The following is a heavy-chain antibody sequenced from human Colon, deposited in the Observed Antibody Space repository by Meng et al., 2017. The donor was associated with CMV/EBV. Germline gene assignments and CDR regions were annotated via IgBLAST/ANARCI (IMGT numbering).Heavy chain of an antibody. D-gene: IGHD3-10*01. J-gene: IGHJ4*02. Sequence: QVHLGQTGVKVRKPGATVEVSCKAFPDTISEYYMYWVRQAPGNGLDWMGWINPNSGVTYYAQNLLGRVTRTEDTSIGTAFMELNWLTSDDTAVYYCARDRAILPWFDGSDIWGQGTLVTVSS. CDR2: INPNSGVT. CDR1: PDTISEYY. CDR3: ARDRAILPWFDGSDI. V-gene: IGHV1-2*02.